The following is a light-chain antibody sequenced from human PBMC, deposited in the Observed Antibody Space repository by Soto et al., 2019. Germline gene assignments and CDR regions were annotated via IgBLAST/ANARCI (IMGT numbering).Light chain of an antibody. V-gene: IGLV1-40*01. J-gene: IGLJ1*01. CDR2: GNS. Sequence: QLVVTQPPSVSGAPGQRVTISCTGSSSNIGAGYDVHWYQQLPGTAPKLLISGNSNRPSGVPDRFSGSKSGTSASLAITGLQAEDEADYYCQSYDSSLSGPYVFGTGTKVTVL. CDR3: QSYDSSLSGPYV. CDR1: SSNIGAGYD.